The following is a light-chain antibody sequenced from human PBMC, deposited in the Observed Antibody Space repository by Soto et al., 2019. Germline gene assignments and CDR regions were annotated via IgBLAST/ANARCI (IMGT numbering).Light chain of an antibody. V-gene: IGLV2-14*03. CDR3: TSYTSSRTYV. CDR1: SNDVGAYNY. J-gene: IGLJ1*01. CDR2: DVS. Sequence: QSALTQPASVSGSPGLSITVSCTGTSNDVGAYNYVSWYQQHPGTAPKLMIYDVSNRPSGVSNRFSGSKSGNTASLTISGLQAEDEADYYCTSYTSSRTYVFGTGTKLTVL.